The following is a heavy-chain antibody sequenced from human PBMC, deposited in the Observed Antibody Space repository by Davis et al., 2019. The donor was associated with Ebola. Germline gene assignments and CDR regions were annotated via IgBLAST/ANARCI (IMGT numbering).Heavy chain of an antibody. Sequence: GESLKISCKGSGYSFTSYWIGWVRQMPGKGLEWMGIIYPGDSDTRYSPSFQGQVTISADKSISTAYVQWSSLKASDTAMYYCVIRHSASIRVWYYWGQGTLVTVSS. J-gene: IGHJ4*02. D-gene: IGHD1-26*01. CDR3: VIRHSASIRVWYY. CDR1: GYSFTSYW. V-gene: IGHV5-51*01. CDR2: IYPGDSDT.